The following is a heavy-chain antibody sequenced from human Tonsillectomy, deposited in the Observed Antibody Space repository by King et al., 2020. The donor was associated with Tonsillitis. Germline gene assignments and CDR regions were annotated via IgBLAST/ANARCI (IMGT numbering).Heavy chain of an antibody. D-gene: IGHD3-10*01. J-gene: IGHJ4*02. Sequence: VQLQKWGAGLWNPSETLSLTCAVYGGSFCGYYWRWIRQPPGQGMECIGDRYYRGSTNFNPPLKGLVTISEDTSKDQFSLKLGSVTAADPAVYYCARVDYYGSGSTHYFDYWGQGTLVTVSS. V-gene: IGHV4-34*01. CDR3: ARVDYYGSGSTHYFDY. CDR1: GGSFCGYY. CDR2: RYYRGST.